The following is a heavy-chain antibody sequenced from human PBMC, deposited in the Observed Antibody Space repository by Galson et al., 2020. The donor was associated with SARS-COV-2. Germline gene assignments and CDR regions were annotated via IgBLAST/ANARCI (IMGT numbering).Heavy chain of an antibody. CDR2: INPGNGNI. V-gene: IGHV1-3*01. CDR1: GYTFNKYD. D-gene: IGHD5-12*01. J-gene: IGHJ4*02. Sequence: ASVKVSCKTSGYTFNKYDMHWVRQAPGQGLEWMASINPGNGNIRYSQKFQGGITITGDTSATTVYMELRSLKFEDTAIYYCAKEGDSGYDLDCWGQGTLVAVSS. CDR3: AKEGDSGYDLDC.